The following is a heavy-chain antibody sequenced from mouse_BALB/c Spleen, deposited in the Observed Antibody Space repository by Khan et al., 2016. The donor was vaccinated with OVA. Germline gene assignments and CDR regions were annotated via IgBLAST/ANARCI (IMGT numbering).Heavy chain of an antibody. V-gene: IGHV14-1*02. CDR1: GFNIKDYY. CDR3: TRSILLYFDY. J-gene: IGHJ2*01. D-gene: IGHD2-3*01. CDR2: IDPENGNT. Sequence: VQLKESGAELVRPGALVKLSCKGSGFNIKDYYMQWVKQRPEQGLEWIGWIDPENGNTIYDPKFQGKASITADPSSNTAHLQLSRLTSEDHAVYYCTRSILLYFDYWGQGTTLTVSS.